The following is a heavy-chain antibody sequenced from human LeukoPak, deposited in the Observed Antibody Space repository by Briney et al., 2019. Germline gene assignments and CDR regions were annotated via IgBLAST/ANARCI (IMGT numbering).Heavy chain of an antibody. CDR2: IYTSGST. Sequence: PSETLSLTCTVSGGSISSYYWSWIRQPPGKGLEWIGYIYTSGSTNYNPSLKSRATISVDTPKNQFSLKLTSVTASDSAVYYCASSNWLRDANFDSWGQGTLVTVSS. CDR3: ASSNWLRDANFDS. J-gene: IGHJ4*02. D-gene: IGHD6-13*01. V-gene: IGHV4-4*08. CDR1: GGSISSYY.